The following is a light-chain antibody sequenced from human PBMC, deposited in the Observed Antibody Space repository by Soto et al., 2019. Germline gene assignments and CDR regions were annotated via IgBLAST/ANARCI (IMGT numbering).Light chain of an antibody. V-gene: IGKV3-15*01. CDR3: HQYNNWPPWT. J-gene: IGKJ1*01. Sequence: EVVMTQSPATLSVSPGERATLSCRASQSVSSNLAWYQQKPGQAPRLLISGASTRATGIPARFSGSGSGTEFTLTISSLQSEDFAVYYCHQYNNWPPWTFGQGTKVE. CDR2: GAS. CDR1: QSVSSN.